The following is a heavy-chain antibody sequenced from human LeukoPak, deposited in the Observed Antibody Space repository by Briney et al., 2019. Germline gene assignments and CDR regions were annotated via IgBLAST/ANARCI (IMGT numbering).Heavy chain of an antibody. J-gene: IGHJ4*02. CDR1: GFTVSSNY. Sequence: GGSLRLSCAASGFTVSSNYMSWVRQAPGKGLEWVSVIYSGGSTYYADSVKGRFTISRDNSKNTLYLQMNSLRAEDTAVYYCARALAGFGYCSGGSCYVFVYWGQGTLVTVSS. V-gene: IGHV3-53*05. CDR2: IYSGGST. D-gene: IGHD2-15*01. CDR3: ARALAGFGYCSGGSCYVFVY.